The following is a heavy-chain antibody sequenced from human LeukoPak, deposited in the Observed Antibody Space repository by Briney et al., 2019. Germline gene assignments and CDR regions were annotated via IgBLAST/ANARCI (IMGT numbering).Heavy chain of an antibody. V-gene: IGHV6-1*01. J-gene: IGHJ3*02. Sequence: SQTLSLTCAISGDSVSNNSAAWNWIRQSPSRGLELLGRTYHRSKWYNEYAVSVRGRITINPDTSQNQFSLQLNSVTPEDTAVYYCGRGPAGTGAFDIWGQGTMVIVSS. CDR1: GDSVSNNSAA. CDR3: GRGPAGTGAFDI. CDR2: TYHRSKWYN. D-gene: IGHD6-13*01.